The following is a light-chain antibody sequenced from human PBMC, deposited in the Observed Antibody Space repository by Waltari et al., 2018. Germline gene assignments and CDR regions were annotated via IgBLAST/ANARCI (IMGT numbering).Light chain of an antibody. J-gene: IGLJ1*01. CDR1: SSDVGGYNY. CDR2: EVT. V-gene: IGLV2-8*01. CDR3: CSYAGSNLSV. Sequence: QSALTQPPSASGSPGQSVIISCTGTSSDVGGYNYVSWYQQHPGKAPKLIISEVTKRPSGVPSRFSGSKSCNTASLTVSGLQAADEADYYCCSYAGSNLSVFGTGTKVTVL.